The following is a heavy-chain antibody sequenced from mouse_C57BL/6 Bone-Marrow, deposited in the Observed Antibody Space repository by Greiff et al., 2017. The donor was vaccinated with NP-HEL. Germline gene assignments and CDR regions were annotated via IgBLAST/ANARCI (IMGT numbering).Heavy chain of an antibody. CDR2: ISNGGGST. Sequence: EVKLVESGGGLVQPGGSLKLSCAASGFTFSDYYMYWVRQTPEKRLEWVAYISNGGGSTYYPDPVKGRFTISRDNAKNTLYLQMSRLKSEDTAMYYCARQRYLYWYFDVWGTGTTVTVSS. CDR3: ARQRYLYWYFDV. J-gene: IGHJ1*03. CDR1: GFTFSDYY. V-gene: IGHV5-12*01. D-gene: IGHD2-14*01.